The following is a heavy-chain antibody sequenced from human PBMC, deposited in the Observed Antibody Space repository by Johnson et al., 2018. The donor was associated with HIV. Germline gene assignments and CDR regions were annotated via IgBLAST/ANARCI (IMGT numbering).Heavy chain of an antibody. J-gene: IGHJ3*02. CDR2: IKQDGSEK. V-gene: IGHV3-7*01. CDR3: AKGEPVAFDI. Sequence: VQLVESGGGSVKSGGSLRVSCAASGFTFSNAWMSWVRQAPGKGLEWVANIKQDGSEKYYVDSVKGRFTISRDNAKNSLYLQMNSLRPEDTAVYYCAKGEPVAFDIWGQGTIVTVSS. D-gene: IGHD1-14*01. CDR1: GFTFSNAW.